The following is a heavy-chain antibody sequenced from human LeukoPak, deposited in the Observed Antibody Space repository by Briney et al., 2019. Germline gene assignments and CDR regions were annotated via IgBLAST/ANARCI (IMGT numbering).Heavy chain of an antibody. Sequence: ASVKVSCKASGYTFTNYPMNWVRQAPGQGLEWMGWINTNTGNPTYAPGFTGRVVFSLDTSVSTAFLQISSLKAEDTAVYYCARDAPGKYFVWFDPWGEETRVTV. CDR1: GYTFTNYP. CDR3: ARDAPGKYFVWFDP. V-gene: IGHV7-4-1*02. J-gene: IGHJ5*02. CDR2: INTNTGNP. D-gene: IGHD1-14*01.